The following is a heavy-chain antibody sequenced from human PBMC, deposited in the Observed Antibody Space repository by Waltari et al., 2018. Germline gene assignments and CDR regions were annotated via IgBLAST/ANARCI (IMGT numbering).Heavy chain of an antibody. J-gene: IGHJ6*03. CDR3: ARVVANYYYYMDV. CDR2: IYHSGST. Sequence: QLQLQESGSGLVKPSQTLSLTCAVSGGSISSGGYSWSWIRQPPGKGLEWIGYIYHSGSTYYNPSRKSRVTISVDRSKNQFSLKLSSVTAADTAVYYCARVVANYYYYMDVWGKGTTVTISS. V-gene: IGHV4-30-2*01. CDR1: GGSISSGGYS. D-gene: IGHD5-12*01.